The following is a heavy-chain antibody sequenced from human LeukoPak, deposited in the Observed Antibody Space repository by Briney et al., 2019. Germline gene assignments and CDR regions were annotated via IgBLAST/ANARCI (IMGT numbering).Heavy chain of an antibody. CDR2: IYHSGST. J-gene: IGHJ4*02. CDR1: GDSISNGGSISNGGHY. V-gene: IGHV4-31*03. D-gene: IGHD5-12*01. Sequence: SQTLSLTCTVSGDSISNGGSISNGGHYWSRIRQFPGKGLEWIGYIYHSGSTYYNPSLESRVTISVDTSENRFSLRLNSVTAADTAIYYCARDTRIEWLRFLDYWGQGILVTVSS. CDR3: ARDTRIEWLRFLDY.